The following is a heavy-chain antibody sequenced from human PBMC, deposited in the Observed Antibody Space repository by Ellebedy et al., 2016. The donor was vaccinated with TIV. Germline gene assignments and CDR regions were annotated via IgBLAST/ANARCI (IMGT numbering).Heavy chain of an antibody. CDR2: IKPDGSET. D-gene: IGHD6-6*01. CDR3: ARWHSFSSYYSIDV. Sequence: GGSLRLXCEASGFTFSSYWMSWVRQAPGKGLEWVANIKPDGSETYYVDSVKGRFTISRDNAKNSLYLQFNSLRAEATAVYYCARWHSFSSYYSIDVWGKGTTVTVSS. CDR1: GFTFSSYW. V-gene: IGHV3-7*01. J-gene: IGHJ6*03.